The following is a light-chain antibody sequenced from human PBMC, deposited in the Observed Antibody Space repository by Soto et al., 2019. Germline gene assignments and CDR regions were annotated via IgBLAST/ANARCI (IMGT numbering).Light chain of an antibody. Sequence: DTQMTQSPSSLSASVGDRVTITCRASQNIIFYLNWYQHKPGKAPKLLIYDASNLQRGVPSRFSGSGSTTYFTFTISSLQPEDIATYFCQQYDDLPLTFGGGTKVDIK. CDR2: DAS. V-gene: IGKV1-33*01. CDR1: QNIIFY. J-gene: IGKJ4*01. CDR3: QQYDDLPLT.